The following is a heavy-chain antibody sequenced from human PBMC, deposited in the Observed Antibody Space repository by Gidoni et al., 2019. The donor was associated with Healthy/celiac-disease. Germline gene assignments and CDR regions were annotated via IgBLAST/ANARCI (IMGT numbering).Heavy chain of an antibody. D-gene: IGHD5-18*01. CDR1: GFTFDDYA. J-gene: IGHJ4*02. V-gene: IGHV3-9*01. CDR3: AKSFFREYNYGAFDY. CDR2: IRWNSGNI. Sequence: EVQLVDSGRGLVQPGRSLRPSCAASGFTFDDYAMHWVRQAPGKGLEWVSGIRWNSGNIDYANSVKGRFTISRDNAKNSLYLQMNSLRAEDTALYYCAKSFFREYNYGAFDYWGQGTLVTVSS.